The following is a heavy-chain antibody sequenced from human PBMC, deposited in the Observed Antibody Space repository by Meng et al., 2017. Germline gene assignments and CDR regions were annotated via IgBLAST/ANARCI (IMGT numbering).Heavy chain of an antibody. CDR1: GGSVSSGSYY. D-gene: IGHD4-17*01. Sequence: QVQLQESGPGLVRPSATLSLTCTVSGGSVSSGSYYWSWIRQPPGKGLEWIGYIYYSGSTNYNPSLKSRVTISVDTSKNQFSLKLSSVTAADTAVYYCARDGATTVTTGWFDPWGQGTLVTVSS. V-gene: IGHV4-61*01. CDR3: ARDGATTVTTGWFDP. CDR2: IYYSGST. J-gene: IGHJ5*02.